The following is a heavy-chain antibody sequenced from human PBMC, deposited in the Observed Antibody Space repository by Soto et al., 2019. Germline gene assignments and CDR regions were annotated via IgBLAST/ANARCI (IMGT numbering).Heavy chain of an antibody. J-gene: IGHJ5*02. CDR2: INHVGGT. CDR3: VRIRYQLPSSVLWLDP. D-gene: IGHD3-16*01. Sequence: SSETLSLTCAVYGGFLSESYWTWIRQPPGKGLEWIGEINHVGGTNYNPSLKSRVTMSVDTSRNQFSLRLISVTAADTAMYFCVRIRYQLPSSVLWLDPWGQGTPVTVSS. CDR1: GGFLSESY. V-gene: IGHV4-34*01.